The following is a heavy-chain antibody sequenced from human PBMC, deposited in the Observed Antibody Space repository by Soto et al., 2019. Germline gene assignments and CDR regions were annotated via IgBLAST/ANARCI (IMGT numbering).Heavy chain of an antibody. CDR2: ISPYNDNT. CDR1: GYIFTTYG. CDR3: AKDKRPTFYYCGMDV. Sequence: ASVKVSCKSSGYIFTTYGVNWVRQATGQGLEWMGWISPYNDNTNYARRFQGRVTLTTDTSANTAYMELRSLTFDDTAIYYCAKDKRPTFYYCGMDVWGQGTTVTVSS. J-gene: IGHJ6*02. V-gene: IGHV1-18*04.